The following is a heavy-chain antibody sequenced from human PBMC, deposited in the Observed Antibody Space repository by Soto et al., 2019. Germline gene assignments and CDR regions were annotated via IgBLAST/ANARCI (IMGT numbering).Heavy chain of an antibody. V-gene: IGHV4-28*03. Sequence: PSETLSLTCAVSGYSISSSNWWGWIRQPPGKGLEWIGNIYYSGSTYYNPSLKSRVTMPVDTSKNQFSPKLSSVTAVDTAVYYCARGDYDKAFDIWGQGTMVTVSS. J-gene: IGHJ3*02. CDR2: IYYSGST. CDR1: GYSISSSNW. D-gene: IGHD3-22*01. CDR3: ARGDYDKAFDI.